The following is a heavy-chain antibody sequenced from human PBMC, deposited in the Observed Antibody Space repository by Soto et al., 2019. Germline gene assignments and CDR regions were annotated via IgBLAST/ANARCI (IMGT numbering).Heavy chain of an antibody. CDR2: ITGSGGDS. V-gene: IGHV3-23*01. J-gene: IGHJ4*01. D-gene: IGHD6-13*01. Sequence: PGGSLRLSCAASEFSFGSSAMSWVGQAPGKGLEWVSAITGSGGDSYHADAVKGRFTISRDNTKNTLFFQMDSLRAEDTAVYYCVKGSDPSRPYYFDYWGHGT. CDR3: VKGSDPSRPYYFDY. CDR1: EFSFGSSA.